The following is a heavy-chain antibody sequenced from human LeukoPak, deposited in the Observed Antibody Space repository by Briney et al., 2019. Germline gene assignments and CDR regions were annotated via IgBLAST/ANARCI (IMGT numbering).Heavy chain of an antibody. CDR3: ARQYYYDSSGYYYPFDY. Sequence: GGSLRLSCAASGFTFSDYYMSWIRQAPGKGLEWVSYISSSGSTIYYADSVKGRFTISRDNAKNSLYLQMNSLRDEDTAVYYCARQYYYDSSGYYYPFDYWGQGTLVTVSS. J-gene: IGHJ4*02. D-gene: IGHD3-22*01. CDR2: ISSSGSTI. CDR1: GFTFSDYY. V-gene: IGHV3-11*04.